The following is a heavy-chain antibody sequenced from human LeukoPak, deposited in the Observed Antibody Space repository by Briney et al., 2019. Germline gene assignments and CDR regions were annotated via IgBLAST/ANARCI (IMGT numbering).Heavy chain of an antibody. J-gene: IGHJ5*02. CDR3: ARDGSTAAAWRGWFDP. V-gene: IGHV4-30-2*01. CDR1: GGSISSGGYY. Sequence: SQTLSLTCTVSGGSISSGGYYWSWIRQPPGKGLEWIGYIYHSGSTYYNPSLKSRVTISVDRSKNQFSLKLSSVTAADTAVYYCARDGSTAAAWRGWFDPWGQGTLVTVSS. CDR2: IYHSGST. D-gene: IGHD6-13*01.